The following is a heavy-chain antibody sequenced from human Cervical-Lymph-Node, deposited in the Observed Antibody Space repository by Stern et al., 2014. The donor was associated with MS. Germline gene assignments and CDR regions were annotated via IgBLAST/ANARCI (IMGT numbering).Heavy chain of an antibody. J-gene: IGHJ4*02. CDR1: DFTFSSYA. D-gene: IGHD3-3*01. CDR2: VSYDASKR. V-gene: IGHV3-30*04. Sequence: VHLVESGGGVVQPGGSLRLSCVASDFTFSSYAMYWVRQAPGKGLELVALVSYDASKRYYAVSVKGRFTISRDNSKNTLFLQMNSLRVNDTAVYYCARGVPFWGGRVGDYWGQGTLVTVSS. CDR3: ARGVPFWGGRVGDY.